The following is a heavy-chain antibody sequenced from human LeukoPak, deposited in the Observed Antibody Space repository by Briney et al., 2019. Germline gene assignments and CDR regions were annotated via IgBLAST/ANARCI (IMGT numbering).Heavy chain of an antibody. CDR1: GGSVSSSSYY. D-gene: IGHD2-2*01. CDR2: IYYSGST. CDR3: ARDLVGYCSSTTCQSYYYYYMDV. J-gene: IGHJ6*03. Sequence: PSETLSLTCTVSGGSVSSSSYYWGWIRQPPGKGLEWIGSIYYSGSTYYNPSLKSRVTISVDTSKNQFSLKLSSVTAADTAVYYCARDLVGYCSSTTCQSYYYYYMDVWGKGTTVTVSS. V-gene: IGHV4-39*07.